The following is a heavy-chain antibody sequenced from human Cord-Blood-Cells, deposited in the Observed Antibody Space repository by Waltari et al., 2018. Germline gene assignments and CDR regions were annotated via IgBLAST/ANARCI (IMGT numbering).Heavy chain of an antibody. CDR3: ARGWGIAAAGTGDY. J-gene: IGHJ4*02. CDR1: GGSFSGYY. CDR2: INHSGST. D-gene: IGHD6-13*01. V-gene: IGHV4-34*01. Sequence: QVQLQQWGAGLLKPSETLSLTCAVYGGSFSGYYWSWIRQPPGKGLEWIGEINHSGSTNYNPSLKSRVTISVDTSKNQFSLKLSSVTAADTAVYYCARGWGIAAAGTGDYWGQGTLVTVSS.